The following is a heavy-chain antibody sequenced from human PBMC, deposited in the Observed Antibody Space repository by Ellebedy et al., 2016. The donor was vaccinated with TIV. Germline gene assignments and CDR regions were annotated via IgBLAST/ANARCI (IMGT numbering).Heavy chain of an antibody. CDR2: ISAYNGNT. CDR1: GGTFSSYA. CDR3: ARDVAAAAPNYYYYYGMDV. V-gene: IGHV1-18*01. Sequence: AASVKVSCKASGGTFSSYAISWVRQAPGQGLEWMGWISAYNGNTNYAQKPQGRVTMTTDTSTSTAYMELRSLRSDDTAVYYCARDVAAAAPNYYYYYGMDVWGQGTLVTVSS. D-gene: IGHD2-15*01. J-gene: IGHJ6*02.